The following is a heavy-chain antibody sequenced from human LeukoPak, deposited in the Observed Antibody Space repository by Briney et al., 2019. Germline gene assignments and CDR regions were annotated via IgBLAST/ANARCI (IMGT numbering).Heavy chain of an antibody. Sequence: GGSLRLSCAASGFPLRSYGMSWVRQAPGRGLEWVSVIYSGGSTYYADSVKGRFTISRDNSKNTLYLQMNSLRAEDTAVYYCARDSTAPPGTDVWGKGTTVTVSS. D-gene: IGHD2-2*01. CDR3: ARDSTAPPGTDV. CDR2: IYSGGST. V-gene: IGHV3-53*01. CDR1: GFPLRSYG. J-gene: IGHJ6*04.